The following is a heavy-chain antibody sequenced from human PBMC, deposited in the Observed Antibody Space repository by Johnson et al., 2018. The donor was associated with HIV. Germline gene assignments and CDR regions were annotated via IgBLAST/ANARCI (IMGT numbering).Heavy chain of an antibody. V-gene: IGHV3-7*05. CDR1: GFIFSSYW. Sequence: VQLVESGGGLVQPGGSLRLSCAVSGFIFSSYWMSWVRQAPGKGLEWVANIKQDGSEKYYVDSVKGRFTISRDNAKNSLYLQMNSLKTEDTAVYYCTTETYYYDSSGYYYGHAFDIWGQGTMVTVSS. CDR3: TTETYYYDSSGYYYGHAFDI. CDR2: IKQDGSEK. D-gene: IGHD3-22*01. J-gene: IGHJ3*02.